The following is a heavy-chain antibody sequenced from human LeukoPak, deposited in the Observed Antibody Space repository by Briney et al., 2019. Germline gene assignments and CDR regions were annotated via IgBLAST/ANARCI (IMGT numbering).Heavy chain of an antibody. J-gene: IGHJ4*02. CDR1: GFTFSSYA. CDR3: AKDRGSYSDY. V-gene: IGHV3-23*01. CDR2: ISGSGGSP. Sequence: PGGSLRLSCAASGFTFSSYAMTWVRQAPGKGLEWVSAISGSGGSPYYADSVKGRFTISRDNSKNTLYLQMNSLRAEDTAVYYCAKDRGSYSDYWGQGTLVTVSS. D-gene: IGHD1-26*01.